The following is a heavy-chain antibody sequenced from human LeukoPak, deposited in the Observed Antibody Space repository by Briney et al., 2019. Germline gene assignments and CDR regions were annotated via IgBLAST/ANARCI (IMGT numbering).Heavy chain of an antibody. Sequence: PGVSLRLSCAASGFTLSSYWMSWVRQAPGKGLEWVANINQDGSQKYHVDSVKGRFTISRDNAKNSLYLQMNSLRAEDTAVYYCARAVAARSSYWGQGTLVTVSS. V-gene: IGHV3-7*01. D-gene: IGHD6-6*01. J-gene: IGHJ4*02. CDR1: GFTLSSYW. CDR2: INQDGSQK. CDR3: ARAVAARSSY.